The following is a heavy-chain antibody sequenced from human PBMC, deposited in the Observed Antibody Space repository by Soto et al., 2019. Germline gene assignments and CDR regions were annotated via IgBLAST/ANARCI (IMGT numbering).Heavy chain of an antibody. CDR2: IYHSGST. J-gene: IGHJ4*02. Sequence: PSETLSLTCAVSGGSISSGGYSWGWIRQPPGKGLEWIGYIYHSGSTYYNPSLKSRVTISVDRSKNQFSLKLSSVTAADTAVYYCARAETSSGGDFDYWGQGTLVTVSS. D-gene: IGHD2-15*01. CDR3: ARAETSSGGDFDY. CDR1: GGSISSGGYS. V-gene: IGHV4-30-2*01.